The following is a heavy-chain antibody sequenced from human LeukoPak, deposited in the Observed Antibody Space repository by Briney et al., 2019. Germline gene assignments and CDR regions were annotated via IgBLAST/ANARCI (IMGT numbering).Heavy chain of an antibody. V-gene: IGHV3-30*02. CDR2: IRYDGNKK. CDR3: AREGSGGSLDY. D-gene: IGHD2-15*01. CDR1: GFTFSSYG. J-gene: IGHJ4*02. Sequence: GGSLRLSCAASGFTFSSYGMQWVRQAPGKGLEWVAFIRYDGNKKYYADSVKGRFTISRDNSKNTLYLQMNSLRAEDTAVYYCAREGSGGSLDYWGQGTLVTVSS.